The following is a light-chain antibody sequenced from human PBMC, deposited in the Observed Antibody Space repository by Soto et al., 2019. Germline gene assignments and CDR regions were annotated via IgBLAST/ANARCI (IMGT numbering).Light chain of an antibody. V-gene: IGLV2-8*01. CDR2: EVS. Sequence: QSALTQPPSASGSPGQSVTISCTGTSSDVGGYNYVSWYQQHPGKAPKLMIYEVSKRPSGVPDRFSGSKSGNTASLTVSGLQAEDEADYYCSSYAGSERVVFGGGTKVTVL. J-gene: IGLJ2*01. CDR1: SSDVGGYNY. CDR3: SSYAGSERVV.